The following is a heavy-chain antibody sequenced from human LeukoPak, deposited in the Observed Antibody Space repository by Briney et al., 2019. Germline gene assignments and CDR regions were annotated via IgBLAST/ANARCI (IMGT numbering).Heavy chain of an antibody. Sequence: GRSLRLSCAASGFTVSSNYMSWVRQAPGKGLEWVSVIYSGGSTYYADSVKGRFTISRDNSKNTLYLQMNSLRAEDTAVYYCARLWGLYYYGMDVWGQGTTVTVSS. D-gene: IGHD3-16*01. CDR2: IYSGGST. CDR1: GFTVSSNY. V-gene: IGHV3-53*01. CDR3: ARLWGLYYYGMDV. J-gene: IGHJ6*02.